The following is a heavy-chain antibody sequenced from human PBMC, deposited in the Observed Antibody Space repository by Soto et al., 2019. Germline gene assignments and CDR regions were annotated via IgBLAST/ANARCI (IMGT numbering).Heavy chain of an antibody. CDR3: ARDPSSGNGVDY. V-gene: IGHV1-46*01. CDR1: GYSFTRHY. J-gene: IGHJ4*02. D-gene: IGHD1-26*01. Sequence: GASVKVSCKASGYSFTRHYVHWVRQAPGQGLEWMGIINPGGGSPSYAQNFQGRVTMTTDTSTSTVYMDLSGLRSEDTAVYYCARDPSSGNGVDYWGQGTLVTVSS. CDR2: INPGGGSP.